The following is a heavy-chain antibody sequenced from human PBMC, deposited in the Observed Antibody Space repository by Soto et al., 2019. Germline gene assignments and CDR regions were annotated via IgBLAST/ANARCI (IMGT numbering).Heavy chain of an antibody. CDR3: TTDRDSSSWYFDDYDAFDI. V-gene: IGHV3-15*01. D-gene: IGHD6-13*01. CDR2: IKSKTDGGTS. J-gene: IGHJ3*02. CDR1: GFTFSNAW. Sequence: GGSLRLSCAASGFTFSNAWMSWVRQAPGKGLEWVGRIKSKTDGGTSDYAAPVKGRFTISRDDSKNTLYLQMNSLKTEDTAVYYCTTDRDSSSWYFDDYDAFDIWGQGTMVTVSS.